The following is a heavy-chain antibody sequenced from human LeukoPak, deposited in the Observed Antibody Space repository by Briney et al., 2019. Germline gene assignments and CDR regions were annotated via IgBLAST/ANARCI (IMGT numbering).Heavy chain of an antibody. CDR1: GGSFSGYY. CDR2: INHSGST. Sequence: PSETLSLTCAVYGGSFSGYYWSWIRQPPGKGLEWIGEINHSGSTNYNPSLKSRVTISVDTPKNQFSLKLSSVTAADTAVYYCARGLRRWLHPGIEDAFDIWGQGTMVTVSS. D-gene: IGHD5-24*01. J-gene: IGHJ3*02. V-gene: IGHV4-34*01. CDR3: ARGLRRWLHPGIEDAFDI.